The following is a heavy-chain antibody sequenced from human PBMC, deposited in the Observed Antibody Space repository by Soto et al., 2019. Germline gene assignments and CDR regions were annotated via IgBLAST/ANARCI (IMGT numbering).Heavy chain of an antibody. CDR3: ARGPSSLTRFDY. CDR2: IAYDGSNK. Sequence: LRLSCAASGFTFSSYAMHWVRQAPGKGLEWVAAIAYDGSNKYYADSVKGRFTISRDNSKNTLYLQMNSLRAEDTAVYYCARGPSSLTRFDYWGQGTLVTVSS. CDR1: GFTFSSYA. V-gene: IGHV3-30-3*01. J-gene: IGHJ4*02. D-gene: IGHD2-2*01.